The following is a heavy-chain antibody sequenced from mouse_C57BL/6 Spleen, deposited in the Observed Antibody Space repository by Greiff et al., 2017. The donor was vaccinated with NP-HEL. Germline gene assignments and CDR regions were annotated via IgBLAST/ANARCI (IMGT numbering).Heavy chain of an antibody. CDR3: ARCDGYLFFDY. CDR1: GYSFTGYF. D-gene: IGHD2-3*01. CDR2: INPYNGDT. J-gene: IGHJ2*01. Sequence: VQLQQSGPELVKPGDSVKISCKASGYSFTGYFMNWVMQSHGKSLEWIGRINPYNGDTFYNQKFKGKATLTVDKSSSTAHMELRSLTSEDSAVYYCARCDGYLFFDYWGQGTTLTVSS. V-gene: IGHV1-20*01.